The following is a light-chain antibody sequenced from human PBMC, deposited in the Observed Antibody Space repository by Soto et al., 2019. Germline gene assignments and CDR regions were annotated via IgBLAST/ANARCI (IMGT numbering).Light chain of an antibody. CDR1: HNIATY. V-gene: IGKV1-39*01. Sequence: DIQVTQSPSSLSASVGDRVTITCRTSHNIATYLYWYQHRPGKAPNLLIYTATSLQSGVPSRFSGSGTGTDFTLPISALQPEDFTSYFCQQTYATPFTFGRGTTV. CDR3: QQTYATPFT. J-gene: IGKJ3*01. CDR2: TAT.